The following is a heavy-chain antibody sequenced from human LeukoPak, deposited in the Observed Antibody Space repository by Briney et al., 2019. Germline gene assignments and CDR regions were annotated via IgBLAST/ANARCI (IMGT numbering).Heavy chain of an antibody. CDR3: AGGYSYGYLYY. CDR2: IYHGGST. V-gene: IGHV4-38-2*02. Sequence: SETLSLTCTVSGYSISSGYYWGWIRQSPGKGLEWIGSIYHGGSTYYNPSLRSRVIVSVDTSKNHFSLKLSSVTVADTAVYYCAGGYSYGYLYYWGQGTLVTVSS. D-gene: IGHD5-18*01. CDR1: GYSISSGYY. J-gene: IGHJ4*02.